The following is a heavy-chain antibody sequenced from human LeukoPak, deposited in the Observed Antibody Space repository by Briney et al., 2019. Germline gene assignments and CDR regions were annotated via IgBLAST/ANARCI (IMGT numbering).Heavy chain of an antibody. CDR2: ISPNGVIT. Sequence: GGSLRLSCAASGFTFSSHGMNWVRQAPGKGLEWVSGISPNGVITYYADSVKGRFTISRDNSKNTLYLQMNSLRAEDTAVYYCAELGITMIGGVWGKGTTVTLSS. J-gene: IGHJ6*04. D-gene: IGHD3-10*02. CDR1: GFTFSSHG. CDR3: AELGITMIGGV. V-gene: IGHV3-23*01.